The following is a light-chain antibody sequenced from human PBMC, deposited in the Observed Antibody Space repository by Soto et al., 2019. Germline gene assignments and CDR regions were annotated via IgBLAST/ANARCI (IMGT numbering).Light chain of an antibody. CDR1: ASSIGTNN. Sequence: QSVLTQPPSASGTPGQRVTISCSGSASSIGTNNVNWYRQLPRTAPKLLIYGDNQRPPGGPAQFSGSKSGASASLAISGLQYEEEAEYYCAAWDGSLKNVLFGGGTTLTVL. CDR2: GDN. CDR3: AAWDGSLKNVL. J-gene: IGLJ2*01. V-gene: IGLV1-44*01.